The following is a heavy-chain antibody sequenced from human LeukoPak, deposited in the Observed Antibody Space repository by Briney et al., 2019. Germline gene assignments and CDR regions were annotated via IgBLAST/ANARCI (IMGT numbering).Heavy chain of an antibody. Sequence: PSETLSLTCTVSGGSISSYYWSWIRQPPGKGLEWIGYIYYSGSTNYNPSLKSRVTISVDTSKNQFSLKLSSVTAADTAVYDCARVHDIRYGMDVWGQGTTVTVSS. CDR1: GGSISSYY. V-gene: IGHV4-59*01. J-gene: IGHJ6*02. D-gene: IGHD3-9*01. CDR3: ARVHDIRYGMDV. CDR2: IYYSGST.